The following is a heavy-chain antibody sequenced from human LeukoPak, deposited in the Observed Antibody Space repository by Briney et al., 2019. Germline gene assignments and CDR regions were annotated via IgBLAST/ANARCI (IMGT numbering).Heavy chain of an antibody. CDR3: AGVAGFYWDSDSFDY. V-gene: IGHV1-18*01. J-gene: IGHJ4*02. D-gene: IGHD1-7*01. CDR1: GYTFTSYG. Sequence: ASVKVSCKASGYTFTSYGISWVRQAPGQGLEWMGCISAYNGNTNYAQKVQGRVTMTTDTSTKTAYMELRSLGSDDTAVYYCAGVAGFYWDSDSFDYWGQGTQVTVSS. CDR2: ISAYNGNT.